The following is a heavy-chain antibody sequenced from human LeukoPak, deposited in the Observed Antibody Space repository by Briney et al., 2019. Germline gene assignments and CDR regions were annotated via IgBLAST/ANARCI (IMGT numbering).Heavy chain of an antibody. V-gene: IGHV3-7*01. CDR3: ARELGYCSSTSCSN. J-gene: IGHJ4*02. D-gene: IGHD2-2*01. Sequence: GGSLRLSCAASGFTFSSYWMSWVRQAPGKGLEWVANIKQDGSEKYYVDSVKGRFTISRDNAKNSLYLQMNSLRAEDTAVYYCARELGYCSSTSCSNWGQGTLVTVSS. CDR2: IKQDGSEK. CDR1: GFTFSSYW.